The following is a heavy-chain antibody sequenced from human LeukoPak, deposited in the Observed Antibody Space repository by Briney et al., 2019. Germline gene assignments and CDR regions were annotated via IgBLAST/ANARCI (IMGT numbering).Heavy chain of an antibody. Sequence: PGGSLRLSCAASGFTFSSYGMHWVRQAPGMGLEWVAIISYDGSNKYYADSVKGRFTISRDNAKNSLYLQMNSLRAEDTAVYYCARDKYYYDSSGYIDWGQGTLVTVSS. CDR1: GFTFSSYG. V-gene: IGHV3-30*03. J-gene: IGHJ4*02. D-gene: IGHD3-22*01. CDR2: ISYDGSNK. CDR3: ARDKYYYDSSGYID.